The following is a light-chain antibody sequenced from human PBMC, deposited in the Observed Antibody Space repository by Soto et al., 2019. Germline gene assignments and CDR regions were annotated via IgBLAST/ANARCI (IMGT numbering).Light chain of an antibody. Sequence: EIVMTHSPATLSVSPGERATLYSRASQSVSSNLAWYQQKPGQAPRLLIYGASTRATGIPARFSGSGSGTEFTLTISSLQSEDFAVYYCQQYNNWLPWTFGQGTKVDIK. J-gene: IGKJ1*01. V-gene: IGKV3-15*01. CDR2: GAS. CDR1: QSVSSN. CDR3: QQYNNWLPWT.